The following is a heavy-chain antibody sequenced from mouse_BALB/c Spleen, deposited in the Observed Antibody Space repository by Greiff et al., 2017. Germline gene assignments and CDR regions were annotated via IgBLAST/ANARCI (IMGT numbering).Heavy chain of an antibody. CDR1: GFTFSDYY. V-gene: IGHV5-4*02. Sequence: EVKLMESGGGLVKPGGSLKLSCAASGFTFSDYYMYWVRQTPEKRLEWVATISDGGSYTYYPDSVKGRFTISRDNAKNNLYLQMSSLKSEDTAMYYCARAQLDYGGQGTTLTVSS. D-gene: IGHD4-1*02. CDR2: ISDGGSYT. J-gene: IGHJ2*01. CDR3: ARAQLDY.